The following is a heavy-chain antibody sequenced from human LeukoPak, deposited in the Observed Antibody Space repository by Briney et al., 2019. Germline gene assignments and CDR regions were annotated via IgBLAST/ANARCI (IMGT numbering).Heavy chain of an antibody. D-gene: IGHD6-13*01. CDR1: GFTFSSNW. Sequence: GGSLRLSCAASGFTFSSNWMSWVRQAPGKGLEWVANIKEDGSEQYYVDSVKGRFTISRDNAKNSLYLQMNGLGAEDTAVYYCTRGGAIAAIWGRGTMVTVSS. J-gene: IGHJ3*02. V-gene: IGHV3-7*05. CDR2: IKEDGSEQ. CDR3: TRGGAIAAI.